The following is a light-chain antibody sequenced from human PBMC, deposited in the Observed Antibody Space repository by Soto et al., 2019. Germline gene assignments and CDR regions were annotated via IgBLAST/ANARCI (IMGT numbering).Light chain of an antibody. J-gene: IGKJ4*01. CDR3: QQSDTSPFT. Sequence: IVLTQSPGTLSLSPGERATLSCRASQSVSSSYLVWYQQKPGQAPRLLIFGASSRATGIPDRFSGSGSGTDFTLTIISLEPEDFALYYCQQSDTSPFTFGGGTKVEI. CDR1: QSVSSSY. V-gene: IGKV3-20*01. CDR2: GAS.